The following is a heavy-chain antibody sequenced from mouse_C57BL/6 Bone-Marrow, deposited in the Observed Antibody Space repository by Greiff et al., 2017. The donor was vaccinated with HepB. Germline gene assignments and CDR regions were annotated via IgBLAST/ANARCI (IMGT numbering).Heavy chain of an antibody. Sequence: EVHLVESGGGLVKPGGSLKLSCAASGFTFSSYAMSGVRQTPEKRLERVATISDGGSYTYYPDNVKGRFTISRDNDKNNLYLQMSHLKSEDTAMYYCADYYGNAMDYWGQGTSVTVSS. V-gene: IGHV5-4*01. CDR1: GFTFSSYA. CDR2: ISDGGSYT. D-gene: IGHD1-1*01. J-gene: IGHJ4*01. CDR3: ADYYGNAMDY.